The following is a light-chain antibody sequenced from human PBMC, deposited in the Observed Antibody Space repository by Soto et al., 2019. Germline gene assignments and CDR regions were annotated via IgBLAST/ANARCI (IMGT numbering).Light chain of an antibody. J-gene: IGLJ1*01. V-gene: IGLV4-69*01. CDR1: SGHSSYA. Sequence: QPVLTQSPSASASLGASVRLTCTLSSGHSSYAIAWHQQQPEKGPRYLMKLNSDGSHNKGDGIPDRISGSSSGAERYLTISSLQSEDEADYYCQTWGTGIQVFGTGTKVTVL. CDR2: LNSDGSH. CDR3: QTWGTGIQV.